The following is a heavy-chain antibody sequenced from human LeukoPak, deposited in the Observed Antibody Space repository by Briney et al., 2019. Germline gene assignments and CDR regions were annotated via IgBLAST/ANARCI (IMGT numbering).Heavy chain of an antibody. D-gene: IGHD3-16*01. CDR3: AREKRGTLTQRDYNYYMDV. V-gene: IGHV4-39*07. J-gene: IGHJ6*03. Sequence: PSETLSLTCTVSGGSLSTGSSYWGWIRQPPGKGLEWIGRIYYSGTTYYTPSLKSRVTMSVDTSKNQFSLRLSSVTAADTAIYYCAREKRGTLTQRDYNYYMDVWGKGTTVTVSS. CDR2: IYYSGTT. CDR1: GGSLSTGSSY.